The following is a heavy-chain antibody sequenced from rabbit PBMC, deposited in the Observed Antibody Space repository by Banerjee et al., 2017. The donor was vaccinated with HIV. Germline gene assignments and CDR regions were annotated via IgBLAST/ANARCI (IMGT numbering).Heavy chain of an antibody. D-gene: IGHD4-1*01. J-gene: IGHJ3*01. CDR2: IYGDNSGST. CDR3: ARDLDDVIGWNFGW. CDR1: GFSFSSSYY. V-gene: IGHV1S40*01. Sequence: QSLEESGGDLVKPGTSLTLTCTASGFSFSSSYYMCWVRQAPGKGLECIACIYGDNSGSTWYASWAKGRFTISKTSSTTVTLQMTSLTAADTATYFCARDLDDVIGWNFGWWGQGTLVTVS.